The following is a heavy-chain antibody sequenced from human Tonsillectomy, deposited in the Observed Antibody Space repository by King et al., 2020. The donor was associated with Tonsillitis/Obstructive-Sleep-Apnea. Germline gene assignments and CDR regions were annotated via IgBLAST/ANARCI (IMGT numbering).Heavy chain of an antibody. CDR1: GFTFSSYA. V-gene: IGHV3-30*04. CDR2: ISYDGSNK. CDR3: AREGGYKPSYFDH. Sequence: VQLVESGGGVVQPGRSLRLSCAASGFTFSSYAMHWVRQAPGKGLEWVAVISYDGSNKYYADSVKGRFTISRDNSKNTLYLQMNSLRAEDTAVYYCAREGGYKPSYFDHWGQGTLVTVSS. D-gene: IGHD5-24*01. J-gene: IGHJ4*02.